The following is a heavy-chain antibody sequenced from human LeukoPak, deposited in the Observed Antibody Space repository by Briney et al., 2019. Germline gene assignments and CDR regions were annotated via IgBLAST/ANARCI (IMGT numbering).Heavy chain of an antibody. CDR1: GGSISSYY. J-gene: IGHJ4*02. D-gene: IGHD3-16*01. Sequence: SETLSLTCTDSGGSISSYYWSWIRQPPGKGLEWIGYIYYSGSTNYNPSLKSRVTISVDTSKNQFSLKLSSVTAADTAVYYCAASPIMIPYYWGQGTLVTVSS. CDR2: IYYSGST. V-gene: IGHV4-59*01. CDR3: AASPIMIPYY.